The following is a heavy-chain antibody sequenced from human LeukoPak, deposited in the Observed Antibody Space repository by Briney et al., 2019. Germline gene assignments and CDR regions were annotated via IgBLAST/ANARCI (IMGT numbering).Heavy chain of an antibody. J-gene: IGHJ4*02. D-gene: IGHD6-13*01. CDR2: ISAYNGNT. CDR3: ARDVVATAKALWDY. V-gene: IGHV1-18*01. CDR1: GGAFSSYA. Sequence: ASVKVSCKASGGAFSSYAISWVRQAPGQGLEWMGWISAYNGNTNYAQKLQGRVTMTTDTSTSTAYMELRSLRSDDTAVYYCARDVVATAKALWDYWGQGTLVTVSS.